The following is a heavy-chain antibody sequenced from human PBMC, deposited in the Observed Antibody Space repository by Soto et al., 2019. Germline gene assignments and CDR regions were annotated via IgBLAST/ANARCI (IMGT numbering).Heavy chain of an antibody. D-gene: IGHD4-17*01. J-gene: IGHJ6*02. CDR1: GGSISSSSYY. V-gene: IGHV4-39*01. CDR2: IYYSGST. CDR3: ARHGSYGDYAYYGMDV. Sequence: SETLSLTCTVSGGSISSSSYYWGWIRQPPGKWLEWIGSIYYSGSTYYNPSLKSRVTISVDTSKNQFSLKLSSVTAADTAVYYCARHGSYGDYAYYGMDVWGQGTTVTVYS.